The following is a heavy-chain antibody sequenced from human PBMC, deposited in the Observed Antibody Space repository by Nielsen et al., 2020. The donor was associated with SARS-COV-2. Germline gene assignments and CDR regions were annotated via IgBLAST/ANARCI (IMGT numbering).Heavy chain of an antibody. CDR3: ARESVTGTDAFDI. J-gene: IGHJ3*02. V-gene: IGHV3-30*03. CDR1: GFTFSSYG. CDR2: ISYDGSNK. D-gene: IGHD6-19*01. Sequence: GGSLRLSCAASGFTFSSYGMHWVRQAPGKGLEWVAAISYDGSNKYYADSVKGRFTISRDNAENSLSLQMNSLRAEDTAVYYCARESVTGTDAFDIWGQGTVVTVSS.